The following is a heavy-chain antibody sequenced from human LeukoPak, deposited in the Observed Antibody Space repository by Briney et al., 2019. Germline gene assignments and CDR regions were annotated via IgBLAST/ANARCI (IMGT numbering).Heavy chain of an antibody. CDR3: ATDYDYSGRYY. V-gene: IGHV3-15*01. CDR2: IKRKTDGGTT. CDR1: GFTFSDAG. J-gene: IGHJ4*02. D-gene: IGHD1-26*01. Sequence: AGGSLRLSCAASGFTFSDAGMSWVRQAPGKGLEWVGRIKRKTDGGTTDYPAPVKGRFTISRDDSENTLYLQMNSLETEDTAVYYCATDYDYSGRYYWGQGTLVAVSS.